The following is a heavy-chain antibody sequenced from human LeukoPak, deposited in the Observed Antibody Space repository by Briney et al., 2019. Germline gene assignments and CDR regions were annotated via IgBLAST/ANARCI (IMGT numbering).Heavy chain of an antibody. V-gene: IGHV4-59*12. CDR2: IYYSGST. J-gene: IGHJ5*02. Sequence: SETLSLTCTVSGGSISSYYWSWIRQPPGKGLEWIGYIYYSGSTNYNPSLKSRVTISVDTSKNQFSLRLSSVTAADTAVYYCARESLTWLQSRTSWFDPWGQGTLVAVSS. CDR1: GGSISSYY. D-gene: IGHD5-24*01. CDR3: ARESLTWLQSRTSWFDP.